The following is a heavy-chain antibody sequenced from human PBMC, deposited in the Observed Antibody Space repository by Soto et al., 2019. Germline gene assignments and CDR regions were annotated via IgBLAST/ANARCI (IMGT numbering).Heavy chain of an antibody. D-gene: IGHD3-3*01. Sequence: AASVKVSCKTSGYTFSAYYMHWVRQAPGQGLEWMGWINPKSGGTLYAQKFQGRVTMTRDTSISTAYMELSRLRSDDTAVYYCAKDMGSSGYYTSFNYWDQGTLVTVSS. J-gene: IGHJ4*02. CDR1: GYTFSAYY. CDR2: INPKSGGT. V-gene: IGHV1-2*02. CDR3: AKDMGSSGYYTSFNY.